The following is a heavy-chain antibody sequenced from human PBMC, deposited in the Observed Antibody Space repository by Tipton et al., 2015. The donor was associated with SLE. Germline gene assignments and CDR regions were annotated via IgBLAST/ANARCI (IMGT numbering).Heavy chain of an antibody. J-gene: IGHJ4*02. CDR3: SRSGDLDF. CDR2: MNPNSDHT. D-gene: IGHD7-27*01. V-gene: IGHV1-8*01. Sequence: QLVQSGPEVKKPGASVKVSCKASGYPFTTYEIIWVRQATGQGLEWMGWMNPNSDHTGYAQQFQGSVTMTRNTSISTVYMELSSLRSDDTAVYYCSRSGDLDFWGQGTQVTVSS. CDR1: GYPFTTYE.